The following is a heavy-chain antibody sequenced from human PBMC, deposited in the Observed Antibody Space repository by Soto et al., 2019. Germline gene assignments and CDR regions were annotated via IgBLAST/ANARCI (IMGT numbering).Heavy chain of an antibody. Sequence: ASVKVSCKASGYTLTSYGISWLRQAPGQGLEWMGWISAYNGNTNYAQKLQGRVTMTTDTSTSTAYMELRSLRSDDTAVYYCARVLAEHGVLGGCFAPWGRGTSEPVSS. D-gene: IGHD3-16*01. J-gene: IGHJ5*02. CDR2: ISAYNGNT. CDR3: ARVLAEHGVLGGCFAP. V-gene: IGHV1-18*01. CDR1: GYTLTSYG.